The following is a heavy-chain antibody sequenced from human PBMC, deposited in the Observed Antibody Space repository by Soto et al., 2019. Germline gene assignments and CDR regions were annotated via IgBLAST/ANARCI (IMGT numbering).Heavy chain of an antibody. CDR1: GGTFSSYA. CDR2: IIPIFGTA. Sequence: QVQLVQSGAEVKKPGSSVKVSCKASGGTFSSYAISWVRRAPGQGLEWMGGIIPIFGTANYAQKFQGRVTITADESTSTAYMELSSLRSEDTAVYYCARVGFEVPQDYYFDYWGQGTLVTVSS. CDR3: ARVGFEVPQDYYFDY. V-gene: IGHV1-69*01. J-gene: IGHJ4*02. D-gene: IGHD3-10*01.